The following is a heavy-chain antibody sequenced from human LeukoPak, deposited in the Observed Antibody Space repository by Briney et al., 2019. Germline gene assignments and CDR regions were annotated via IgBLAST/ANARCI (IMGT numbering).Heavy chain of an antibody. D-gene: IGHD2-8*02. CDR2: IYNSGRS. J-gene: IGHJ5*02. CDR1: GGSISSGY. Sequence: SETLSLTCSVSGGSISSGYWSWIRQPPGKGLEWIAYIYNSGRSNYNPSLKSRVTISLDTPKNQFSLKLSSVTAADTAVYYCAGGSGASWFDPWGQGTLVTVSS. V-gene: IGHV4-59*01. CDR3: AGGSGASWFDP.